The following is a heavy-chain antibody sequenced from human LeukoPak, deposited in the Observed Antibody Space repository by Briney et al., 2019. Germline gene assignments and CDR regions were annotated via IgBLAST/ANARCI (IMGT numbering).Heavy chain of an antibody. Sequence: SETLSLTCTVSGGSISSYYWSWLRQPPGKGLEGIGYIYTIGSTNYNPSLKSRVTISVGTSKNQFSLKLSSVTAADTAVYYCARWGGGNSEYYFDYWGQGTLVTVST. V-gene: IGHV4-4*09. D-gene: IGHD4-23*01. CDR1: GGSISSYY. CDR2: IYTIGST. J-gene: IGHJ4*02. CDR3: ARWGGGNSEYYFDY.